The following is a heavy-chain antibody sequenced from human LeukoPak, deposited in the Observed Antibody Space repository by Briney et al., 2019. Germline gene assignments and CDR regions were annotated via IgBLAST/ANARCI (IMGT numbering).Heavy chain of an antibody. V-gene: IGHV3-30*02. CDR1: GFTFSSYG. J-gene: IGHJ4*02. CDR2: IRYDGSNK. Sequence: GGSLRLSCAASGFTFSSYGMHWVRQAPGKGLEWVAFIRYDGSNKYYADSVKGRFTISRDNSKNTLYLQMNSLRAEDTAVYYCAPDILTGYEGAYYFDYWGQGTLVTVSS. CDR3: APDILTGYEGAYYFDY. D-gene: IGHD3-9*01.